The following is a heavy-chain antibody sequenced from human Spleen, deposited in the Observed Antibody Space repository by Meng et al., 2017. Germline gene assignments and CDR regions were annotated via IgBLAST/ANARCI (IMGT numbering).Heavy chain of an antibody. CDR1: GGSFSGYY. CDR3: VRSSAWVRTGFDP. V-gene: IGHV4-34*01. D-gene: IGHD3-22*01. J-gene: IGHJ5*02. CDR2: IGHSGFT. Sequence: QVQLQQWGAGLLKPSETLSLTCAVYGGSFSGYYWSWIRQTPGKGLEWIGSIGHSGFTYYTPSVRSRVTVSIDTSKNQFSLKLTSVTAADTAVYFCVRSSAWVRTGFDPWGQGTLVTVSS.